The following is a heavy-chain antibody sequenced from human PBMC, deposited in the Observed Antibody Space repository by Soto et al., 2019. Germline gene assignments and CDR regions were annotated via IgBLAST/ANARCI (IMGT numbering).Heavy chain of an antibody. J-gene: IGHJ4*02. Sequence: EVQLLESGGDLIQPGGSLRLSCAASGFTFSSYAMSWVRQAPGKGLGWVSAISSSGGSTFYADSVKGRFTISRDNSRNTMYLQINSLSAENTAIYYCAKYQPMTQPRPYFDYWGQGTLVTVSS. D-gene: IGHD3-22*01. CDR1: GFTFSSYA. V-gene: IGHV3-23*01. CDR2: ISSSGGST. CDR3: AKYQPMTQPRPYFDY.